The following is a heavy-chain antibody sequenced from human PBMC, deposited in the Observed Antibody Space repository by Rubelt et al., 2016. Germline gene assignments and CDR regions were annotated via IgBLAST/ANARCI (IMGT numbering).Heavy chain of an antibody. J-gene: IGHJ4*02. V-gene: IGHV3-48*04. CDR3: AKELAIYSGSGNNIDY. Sequence: GEGLEWVSYISTGSSAMSYADSVKGRFTISRDNAKNSLFLQMHSLRADDTAVYYCAKELAIYSGSGNNIDYWGQGTLVTVSS. CDR2: ISTGSSAM. D-gene: IGHD3-10*01.